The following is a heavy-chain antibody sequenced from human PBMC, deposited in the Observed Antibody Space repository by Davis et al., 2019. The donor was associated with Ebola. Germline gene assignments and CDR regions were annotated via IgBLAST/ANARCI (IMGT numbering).Heavy chain of an antibody. D-gene: IGHD3-3*01. CDR1: GYTFTSYD. CDR3: AITIYDFWSGYYTGYFDY. J-gene: IGHJ4*02. CDR2: MNPNSGNT. V-gene: IGHV1-8*01. Sequence: ASVKVSCKASGYTFTSYDINWVRQATGQGLEWMGWMNPNSGNTGYAQKFQGRVTMTRSTSISTAYMELSSLRSEDTAVYYCAITIYDFWSGYYTGYFDYWGQGTLVTVSS.